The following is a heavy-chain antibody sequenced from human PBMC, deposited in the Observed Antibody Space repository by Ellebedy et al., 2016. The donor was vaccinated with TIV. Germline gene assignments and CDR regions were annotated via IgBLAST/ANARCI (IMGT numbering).Heavy chain of an antibody. Sequence: GGSLRLSCAASGFTFSSYSMNWVRQAPGKGLEYVSTISSNGGSTYYADSVKGRFTISRDNSKNTLYLQMSSLRAEDTAVYYCVKVVQKGPDILTGYDYWGQGTLVTVSS. CDR3: VKVVQKGPDILTGYDY. CDR1: GFTFSSYS. D-gene: IGHD3-9*01. CDR2: ISSNGGST. J-gene: IGHJ4*02. V-gene: IGHV3-64D*06.